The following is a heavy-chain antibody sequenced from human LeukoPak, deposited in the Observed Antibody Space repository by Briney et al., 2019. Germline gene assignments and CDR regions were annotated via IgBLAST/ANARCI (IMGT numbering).Heavy chain of an antibody. V-gene: IGHV1-2*02. CDR3: ARGNLGMDV. Sequence: GASVKVSCKASGYTFSDYFIHWVRQAPGQGLEWMGWIKPNTGGTDYAQKFQGRVTMTRDTSISTAYMELTRLRSDDTAAYYCARGNLGMDVWGKGTTVIVSS. CDR1: GYTFSDYF. CDR2: IKPNTGGT. D-gene: IGHD3-16*01. J-gene: IGHJ6*03.